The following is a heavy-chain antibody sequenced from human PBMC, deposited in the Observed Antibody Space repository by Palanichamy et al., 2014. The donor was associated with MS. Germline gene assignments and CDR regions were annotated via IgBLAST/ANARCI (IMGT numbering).Heavy chain of an antibody. CDR3: ARRGDDYILDY. CDR1: GASISGSHHY. Sequence: QLQLQESGPGLVKPSETLSLTCTVSGASISGSHHYWGWIRQPPGKGLEWIGSVHYAGATFYNPSLKSRVTTSVDTSKNQFSLKMNSVTAADTAVYFRARRGDDYILDYWGQGTPVTVSS. CDR2: VHYAGAT. V-gene: IGHV4-39*01. D-gene: IGHD4-11*01. J-gene: IGHJ4*02.